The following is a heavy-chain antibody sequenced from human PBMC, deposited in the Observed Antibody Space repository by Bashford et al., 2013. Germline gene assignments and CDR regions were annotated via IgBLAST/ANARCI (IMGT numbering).Heavy chain of an antibody. D-gene: IGHD3-10*01. CDR1: GYTFTSYY. J-gene: IGHJ4*02. CDR2: INPSGASI. Sequence: VASVKVSCKTSGYTFTSYYIHWVRQAPGQGLDWMGAINPSGASINYAQRLQDRLTLTSDTSTSTVYMELTSLRSEDTALYYCARGDYQNYFFDHWGQGTLVTVSS. CDR3: ARGDYQNYFFDH. V-gene: IGHV1-46*04.